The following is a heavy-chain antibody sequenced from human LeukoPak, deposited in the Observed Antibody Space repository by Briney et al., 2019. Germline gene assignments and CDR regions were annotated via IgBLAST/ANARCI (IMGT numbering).Heavy chain of an antibody. V-gene: IGHV1-2*02. J-gene: IGHJ6*03. CDR3: ARDKASADCSSTSCYTYYYYYMDV. CDR1: GYTFTGYY. D-gene: IGHD2-2*02. CDR2: INPNSGGT. Sequence: ASVKVSCKASGYTFTGYYMHWVRQAPGQGLEWMGWINPNSGGTNYAQKFQGRVTMTRDTSISTAYMELSRLRSDDTAVYYCARDKASADCSSTSCYTYYYYYMDVWGKGTTVTVSS.